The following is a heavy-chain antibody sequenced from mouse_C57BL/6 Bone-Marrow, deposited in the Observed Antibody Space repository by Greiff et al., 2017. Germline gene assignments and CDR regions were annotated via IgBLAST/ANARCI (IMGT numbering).Heavy chain of an antibody. D-gene: IGHD3-2*02. CDR2: ISSGGSYT. CDR1: GFTFSSYG. V-gene: IGHV5-6*01. J-gene: IGHJ4*01. CDR3: AREIQLRLLKGYYYAMDY. Sequence: EVNLVESGGDLVKPGGSLKLSCAASGFTFSSYGMSWVRQTPDKRLEWVATISSGGSYTYYPDSVTGRFTISRDNAKNALSLQRSSLKSEDTAMYYCAREIQLRLLKGYYYAMDYWGQGTSVTVSS.